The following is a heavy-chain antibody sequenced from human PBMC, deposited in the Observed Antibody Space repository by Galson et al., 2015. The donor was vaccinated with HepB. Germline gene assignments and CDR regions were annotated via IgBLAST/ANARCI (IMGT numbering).Heavy chain of an antibody. CDR1: GFTFSNYD. CDR3: ARDQTGGSLY. V-gene: IGHV3-33*01. CDR2: IWYDGSNK. Sequence: SLRLSCAASGFTFSNYDMHWVRQAPGKGLEWVALIWYDGSNKYYADSVEGRFTISRDNSKNTLYLQIDSLRAEDTAVYYCARDQTGGSLYWGQGTLVTVSS. J-gene: IGHJ4*02. D-gene: IGHD3-16*01.